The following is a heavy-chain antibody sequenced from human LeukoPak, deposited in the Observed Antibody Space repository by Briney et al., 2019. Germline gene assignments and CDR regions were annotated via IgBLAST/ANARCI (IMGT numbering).Heavy chain of an antibody. CDR3: ARDFAYYYDSSGYYPGLDV. Sequence: GGSLRLSCAASGFTVSSNYMSWVRQAPGKGLEWVSVIYSGGSTYYADSVKGRFTISRDNSENTLYPQMNSLRAEDTAVYYCARDFAYYYDSSGYYPGLDVWGQGTTVTVSS. V-gene: IGHV3-53*01. J-gene: IGHJ6*02. CDR2: IYSGGST. D-gene: IGHD3-22*01. CDR1: GFTVSSNY.